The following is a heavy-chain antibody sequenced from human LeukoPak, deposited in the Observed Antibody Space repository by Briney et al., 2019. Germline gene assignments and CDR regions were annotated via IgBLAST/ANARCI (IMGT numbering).Heavy chain of an antibody. Sequence: GGSLRLSCAASGFTFSSNYMSWVRQAPGKGLEWVSAISGSGGSTYYADSVRGRFTISRDNSKNTLYLQMNSLRAEDTAVYYCAKDLGYSSSWYDTYYYYYGMDVWGQGTTVTVSS. J-gene: IGHJ6*02. CDR3: AKDLGYSSSWYDTYYYYYGMDV. CDR2: ISGSGGST. V-gene: IGHV3-23*01. D-gene: IGHD6-13*01. CDR1: GFTFSSNY.